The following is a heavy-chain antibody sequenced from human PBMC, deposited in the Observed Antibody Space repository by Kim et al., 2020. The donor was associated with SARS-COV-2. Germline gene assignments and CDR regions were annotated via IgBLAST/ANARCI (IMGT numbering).Heavy chain of an antibody. J-gene: IGHJ6*02. CDR3: AREKWLGDYYYGMDV. CDR2: IKQDGSEK. Sequence: GGSLRLSCAASGFTFSSYWMSWVRQAPGKGLEWVANIKQDGSEKYYVDSVKGRFTISRDNAKNSLYLQMNSLRAEDTAMYYCAREKWLGDYYYGMDVWGQGTTVTVSS. V-gene: IGHV3-7*03. D-gene: IGHD5-12*01. CDR1: GFTFSSYW.